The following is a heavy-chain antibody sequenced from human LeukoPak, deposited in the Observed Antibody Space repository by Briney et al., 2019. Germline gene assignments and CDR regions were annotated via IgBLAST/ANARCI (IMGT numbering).Heavy chain of an antibody. J-gene: IGHJ4*02. D-gene: IGHD6-13*01. V-gene: IGHV3-30-3*01. CDR1: GFTFSSYA. CDR3: ARAAAGMRLFDY. CDR2: ISYDGSNK. Sequence: GGSLRLSCAASGFTFSSYAMHWVRQAPGKGLEWVAVISYDGSNKYHADSVKGRFTISRDNSKNTLYLQMNSLRAEDTAVYYCARAAAGMRLFDYWGQGTLVTVSS.